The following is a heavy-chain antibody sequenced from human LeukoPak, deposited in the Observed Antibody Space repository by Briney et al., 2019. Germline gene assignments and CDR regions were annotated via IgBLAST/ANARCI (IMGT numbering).Heavy chain of an antibody. V-gene: IGHV4-34*01. CDR1: GGSFSGYY. CDR3: ARRFRMWGIAVAGTFYYYYMDV. Sequence: PSETLSLTCAVYGGSFSGYYWSWIRQPPGKGLEWIGEINHSGSTNYNPSLKSRVTISVDTSKNQFSLKLSSVTAADTAVYYCARRFRMWGIAVAGTFYYYYMDVWGKGTTVTISS. J-gene: IGHJ6*03. D-gene: IGHD6-19*01. CDR2: INHSGST.